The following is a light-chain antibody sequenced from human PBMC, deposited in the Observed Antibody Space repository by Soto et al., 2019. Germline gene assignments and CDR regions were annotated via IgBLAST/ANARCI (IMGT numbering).Light chain of an antibody. Sequence: ELVLTQSPGTLSLSPGERATLSRRASQTVRNNYLAWYQQKPGQAPRLLIYDASSRATGIPDRFSGGGSGTDFTLTISRLEPEDFAVYYCQQYGSSGTFGQGTKVDIK. CDR1: QTVRNNY. CDR3: QQYGSSGT. J-gene: IGKJ1*01. V-gene: IGKV3-20*01. CDR2: DAS.